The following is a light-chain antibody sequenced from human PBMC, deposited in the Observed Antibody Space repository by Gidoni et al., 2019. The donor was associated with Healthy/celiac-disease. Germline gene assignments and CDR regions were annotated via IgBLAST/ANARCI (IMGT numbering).Light chain of an antibody. CDR3: QQSYSTIT. CDR1: QSISSY. CDR2: AAS. J-gene: IGKJ5*01. Sequence: EIQLTQSPSSLSASVGDRVTITCLASQSISSYLNWYQQKPGKAPKLLIYAASSLQSGVPSRFSGSGSGTDFTLTISSLQPEYFATYYCQQSYSTITFGQGTRLEIK. V-gene: IGKV1-39*01.